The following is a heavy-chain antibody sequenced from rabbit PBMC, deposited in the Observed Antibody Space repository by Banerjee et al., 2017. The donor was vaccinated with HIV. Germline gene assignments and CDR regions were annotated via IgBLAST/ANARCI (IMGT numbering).Heavy chain of an antibody. Sequence: QSLEESGGDLVKPGASLTLTCTASGFSLTSYDMCWVRQAPGKGLEWIACISAGPGGTTYYTDWPKGRFTISKTSSTTVTLQLNSLTAADTATYFCARDRAYTSAWYLDLWGPGTLVTVS. J-gene: IGHJ6*01. V-gene: IGHV1S40*01. CDR3: ARDRAYTSAWYLDL. CDR1: GFSLTSYD. CDR2: ISAGPGGTT. D-gene: IGHD4-1*01.